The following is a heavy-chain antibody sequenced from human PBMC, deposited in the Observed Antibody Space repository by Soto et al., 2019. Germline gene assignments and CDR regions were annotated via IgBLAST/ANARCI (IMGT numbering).Heavy chain of an antibody. J-gene: IGHJ6*02. CDR3: ARLLGYSGAAGWYGMAV. D-gene: IGHD1-26*01. CDR2: IGPSDSYT. Sequence: GESLKISCKGSGYSFTSYWISWVRQMPGKGLEWMGRIGPSDSYTNYSPSFQGHVTISADKSISTAYLQWSSLKASDTAMYYCARLLGYSGAAGWYGMAVWGQGTTVIVSS. CDR1: GYSFTSYW. V-gene: IGHV5-10-1*01.